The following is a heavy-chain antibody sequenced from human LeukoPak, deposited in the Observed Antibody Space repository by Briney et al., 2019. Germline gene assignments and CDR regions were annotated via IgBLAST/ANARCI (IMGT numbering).Heavy chain of an antibody. V-gene: IGHV3-23*01. Sequence: PGGSLRLSCAASGFTFSSEAMSWVRQAPGKGLEWVSAISGSGGSTYYADSVKGRFTISRDNSKNTLYLQMNSLRAEDTAVYYCAKVYSSSWYTPRFFDYWGQGTLVTVSS. CDR3: AKVYSSSWYTPRFFDY. CDR2: ISGSGGST. CDR1: GFTFSSEA. D-gene: IGHD6-13*01. J-gene: IGHJ4*02.